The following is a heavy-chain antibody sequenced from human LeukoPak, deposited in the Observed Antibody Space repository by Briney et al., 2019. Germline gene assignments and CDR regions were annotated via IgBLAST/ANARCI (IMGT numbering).Heavy chain of an antibody. CDR2: IYHSGST. D-gene: IGHD6-13*01. CDR3: ARRADVRGAAGTKIDY. CDR1: GGSISSGGYS. V-gene: IGHV4-30-2*01. J-gene: IGHJ4*02. Sequence: SQTLSLTCAVSGGSISSGGYSWSWIRQPPGKGLEWIGYIYHSGSTNYNPSLKSRVTISVDTSKNQFSLKLRSVTAADTAVYYCARRADVRGAAGTKIDYWGQGTLVTVSS.